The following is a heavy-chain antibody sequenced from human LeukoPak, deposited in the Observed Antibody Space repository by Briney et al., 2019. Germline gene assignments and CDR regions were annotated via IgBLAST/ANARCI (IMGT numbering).Heavy chain of an antibody. CDR1: GYSFSSYW. J-gene: IGHJ4*02. D-gene: IGHD5-18*01. CDR2: IYPGDSDT. CDR3: ARQGQLWGLRY. Sequence: GESLKISCKGSGYSFSSYWIGWVRQMPGKGLEWMGVIYPGDSDTRYSPSFEGQVTISADKSTSTAYLQWSSLKASDTAMYYCARQGQLWGLRYWGQGTLVTVSS. V-gene: IGHV5-51*01.